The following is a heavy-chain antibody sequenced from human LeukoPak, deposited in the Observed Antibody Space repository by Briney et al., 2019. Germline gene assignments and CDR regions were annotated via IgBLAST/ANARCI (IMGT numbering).Heavy chain of an antibody. V-gene: IGHV3-7*01. CDR2: INQDGSEK. CDR1: GFTFSSHW. Sequence: PGGSLRLSCTASGFTFSSHWMSWVRQAPGKGLEWVANINQDGSEKYYADSVKGRFTISRDNAKNSLYLQMNSLRAEDTAIYYCARDHVVDGLVFDYWGQGALVTVSS. D-gene: IGHD2-15*01. CDR3: ARDHVVDGLVFDY. J-gene: IGHJ4*02.